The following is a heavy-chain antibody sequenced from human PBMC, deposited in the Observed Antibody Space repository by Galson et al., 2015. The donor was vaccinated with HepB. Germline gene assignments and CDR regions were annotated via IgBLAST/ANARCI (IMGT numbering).Heavy chain of an antibody. D-gene: IGHD2-8*02. CDR1: GDSVSSNSAA. CDR3: ARDGYCTGGVCLHYYMDV. Sequence: CAISGDSVSSNSAAWNWIRQSPSRGLEWLGRTYYRSKWYNDYAVSVKSRITINPDTSKNQFSLQLNSVTPEDTAVYYCARDGYCTGGVCLHYYMDVWGKGTTVTVSS. J-gene: IGHJ6*03. V-gene: IGHV6-1*01. CDR2: TYYRSKWYN.